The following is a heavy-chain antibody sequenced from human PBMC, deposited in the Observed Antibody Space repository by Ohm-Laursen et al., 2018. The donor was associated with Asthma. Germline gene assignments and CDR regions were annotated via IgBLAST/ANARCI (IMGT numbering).Heavy chain of an antibody. CDR1: GFSFSNFG. Sequence: SLRLSCAASGFSFSNFGMFWVRQAPGKGLEWVAFISYVGSTKYYADSVQGRFTISRDNSKNTLYLEMNSLRAEDTAVYYCARRSKICYDTSHCFFDYWGQGTLVTVSS. V-gene: IGHV3-30*03. CDR3: ARRSKICYDTSHCFFDY. J-gene: IGHJ4*02. CDR2: ISYVGSTK. D-gene: IGHD2-2*01.